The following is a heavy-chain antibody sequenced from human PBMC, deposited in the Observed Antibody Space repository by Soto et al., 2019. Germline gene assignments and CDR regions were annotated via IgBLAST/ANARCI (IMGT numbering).Heavy chain of an antibody. CDR1: GGTFSSYA. Sequence: SVKVSCKASGGTFSSYAISWVRQAPGQGLEWMGGIIPIFGTANYAQKFQGRVTITADESTSTAYMELSSLRSEDTAVYYCARENCISTSCSSRYYYYYGMDVWGQGTTGTVSS. CDR2: IIPIFGTA. CDR3: ARENCISTSCSSRYYYYYGMDV. V-gene: IGHV1-69*13. J-gene: IGHJ6*02. D-gene: IGHD2-2*01.